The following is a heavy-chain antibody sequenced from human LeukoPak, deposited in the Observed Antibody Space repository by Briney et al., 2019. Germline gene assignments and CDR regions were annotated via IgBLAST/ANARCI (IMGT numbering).Heavy chain of an antibody. V-gene: IGHV4-59*01. CDR1: GGSINNYY. CDR2: IYYSGST. Sequence: SETLSLTCTVSGGSINNYYWSWIRQPPGKGLEWIGYIYYSGSTNYNPSLKSRVTISVDTSKNQFSLKLSSVTAADTAVYYCARSIVGAQLYFDYWGQGTLVTVSS. J-gene: IGHJ4*02. D-gene: IGHD1-26*01. CDR3: ARSIVGAQLYFDY.